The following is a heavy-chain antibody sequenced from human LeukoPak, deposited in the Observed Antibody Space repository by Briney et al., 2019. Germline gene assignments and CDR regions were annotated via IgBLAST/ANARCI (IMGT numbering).Heavy chain of an antibody. CDR2: ISSSGSTI. Sequence: GGSLRLSCAASGFTFSSYEMNWVRQAPGKAREWVSYISSSGSTIYYADSVKGRFTISRDNAKNSLYLQMNSLRAEDTAVYYCARSDSGSYYYYYYGMDVWGQGTTVTASS. CDR1: GFTFSSYE. D-gene: IGHD1-26*01. J-gene: IGHJ6*02. CDR3: ARSDSGSYYYYYYGMDV. V-gene: IGHV3-48*03.